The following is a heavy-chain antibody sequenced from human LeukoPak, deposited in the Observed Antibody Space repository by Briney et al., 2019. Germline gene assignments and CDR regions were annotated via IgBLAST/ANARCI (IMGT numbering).Heavy chain of an antibody. CDR3: ARDPGLPNGMSV. CDR2: ISGSGGST. Sequence: GGSLRLSCAASGFTFSSYAMSWVRQAPGKGLEWVSAISGSGGSTYYADSVKGRFTISRDNSKNTLYLQMNSLRPEDTAVYYCARDPGLPNGMSVWGQGTTVTVSS. J-gene: IGHJ6*02. D-gene: IGHD3-10*01. CDR1: GFTFSSYA. V-gene: IGHV3-23*01.